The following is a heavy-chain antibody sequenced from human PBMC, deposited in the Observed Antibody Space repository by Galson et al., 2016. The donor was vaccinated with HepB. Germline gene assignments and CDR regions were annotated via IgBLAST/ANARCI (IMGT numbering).Heavy chain of an antibody. CDR2: IGASGSKT. CDR1: GFTFNTYA. D-gene: IGHD1-14*01. CDR3: AKAGPGVLFHYGMDV. V-gene: IGHV3-23*01. Sequence: SLRLSCAASGFTFNTYAMTWVRQTPGKRLECVSYIGASGSKTHYADSVRGRFTVSRDNSKNTLYLQMNTLRVEDTAVYYCAKAGPGVLFHYGMDVWGQGATVTVSS. J-gene: IGHJ6*02.